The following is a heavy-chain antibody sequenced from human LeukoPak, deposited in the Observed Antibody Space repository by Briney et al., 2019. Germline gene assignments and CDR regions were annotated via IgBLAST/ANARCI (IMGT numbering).Heavy chain of an antibody. D-gene: IGHD4-17*01. Sequence: SSVKVSCKTSGGTFNNSAVSWVRQAPGQGLEWLGGIMPIFGTAGYAQKFQGRVTITKDESTRTVYLELTSLTSDDTAVYYCARDVHVDYGSGWFDPWGQGTLVSVSS. CDR2: IMPIFGTA. J-gene: IGHJ5*02. CDR3: ARDVHVDYGSGWFDP. V-gene: IGHV1-69*05. CDR1: GGTFNNSA.